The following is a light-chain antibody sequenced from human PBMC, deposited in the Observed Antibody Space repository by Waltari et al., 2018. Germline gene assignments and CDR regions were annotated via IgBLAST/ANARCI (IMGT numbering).Light chain of an antibody. CDR2: WAS. CDR1: QSVLYSSNNKNY. CDR3: QQYYAIPRT. V-gene: IGKV4-1*01. Sequence: DIVMTQSPDSLAVSLGERATINCKSSQSVLYSSNNKNYLAWYQQRPGQPPKLLIYWASTRETGVPDRFSGSGSGPDFTLTISSLLAEDVAVYYCQQYYAIPRTFGQGTKVEIK. J-gene: IGKJ1*01.